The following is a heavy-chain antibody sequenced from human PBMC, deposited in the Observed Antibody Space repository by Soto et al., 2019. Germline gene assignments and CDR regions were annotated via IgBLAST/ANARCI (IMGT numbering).Heavy chain of an antibody. CDR1: GFTFSGYA. J-gene: IGHJ4*02. Sequence: PGGSLRLSCAASGFTFSGYAMHWVRQAPGKGLEWVAVISYDGSNKYYADSVKGRFTISRDNSKNTLYLQMNSLRAEDTAVYYCATQYYFDSSGYLYWGQGTLVTVSS. D-gene: IGHD3-22*01. CDR2: ISYDGSNK. V-gene: IGHV3-30-3*01. CDR3: ATQYYFDSSGYLY.